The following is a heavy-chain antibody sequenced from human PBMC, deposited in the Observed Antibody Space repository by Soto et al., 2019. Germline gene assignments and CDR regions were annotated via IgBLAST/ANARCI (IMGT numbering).Heavy chain of an antibody. CDR1: GFTFSDYY. Sequence: GGSLRLSCAASGFTFSDYYMSWIRQAPGKGLEWVSYISSSGSTIYYADSVKGRFTISRDNAKNSLYLQMNSLRAEDTAVYYCAGEWFSASPTLPNWFDPWGQGTLVTVSS. J-gene: IGHJ5*02. CDR3: AGEWFSASPTLPNWFDP. V-gene: IGHV3-11*01. D-gene: IGHD3-22*01. CDR2: ISSSGSTI.